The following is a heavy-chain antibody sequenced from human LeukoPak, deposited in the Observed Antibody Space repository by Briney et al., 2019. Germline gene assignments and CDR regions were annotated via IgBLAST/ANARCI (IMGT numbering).Heavy chain of an antibody. J-gene: IGHJ2*01. CDR3: AKSIPYWYFNL. CDR2: IGGDGGTT. D-gene: IGHD2-21*01. Sequence: GGSLRLSCVHSRYSPSIPNLCSGRQAPTKGLEWVSAIGGDGGTTYADSVKGRFTISRDNSKNTLYLQMNSLRAEDTAIYYYAKSIPYWYFNLWGHGTLVTVSS. CDR1: RYSPSIPN. V-gene: IGHV3-23*01.